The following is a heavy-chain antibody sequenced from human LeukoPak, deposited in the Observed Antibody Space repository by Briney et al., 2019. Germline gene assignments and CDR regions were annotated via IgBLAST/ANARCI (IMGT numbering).Heavy chain of an antibody. CDR1: GGSISSSSYY. CDR3: ARGKNYYGSGSYYNAKPRPLNWFDP. Sequence: SETLSLTCSVSGGSISSSSYYWGWIRQPPGKGLEWIGSIYYTGTTYYNPSLKSRVTISVDTSRNQLSLKLSSVTAADTAVYYCARGKNYYGSGSYYNAKPRPLNWFDPWGQGTLVTVSS. J-gene: IGHJ5*02. V-gene: IGHV4-39*01. D-gene: IGHD3-10*01. CDR2: IYYTGTT.